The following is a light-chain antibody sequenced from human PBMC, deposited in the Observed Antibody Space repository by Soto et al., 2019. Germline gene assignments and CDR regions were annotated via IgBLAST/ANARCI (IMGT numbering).Light chain of an antibody. CDR1: QSLVSSDGNTY. V-gene: IGKV2-30*01. CDR3: MQGTHCPFT. CDR2: YVS. Sequence: DVVITQSTLSLPVTLGQPASISCRSSQSLVSSDGNTYLNWFQQRPGQSPRRIIYYVSNRDSGEPHRFSGSGSGTYFTPRISMVEDEDGEVYYCMQGTHCPFTFGPVTKLQIK. J-gene: IGKJ3*01.